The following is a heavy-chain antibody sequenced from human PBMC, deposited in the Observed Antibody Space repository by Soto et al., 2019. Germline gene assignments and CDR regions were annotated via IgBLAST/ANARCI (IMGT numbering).Heavy chain of an antibody. Sequence: EVQLVESGGGLVKPGGSLRLSCEASGFIFNNAWMNWVRQSPGKGLEWVGHIKSKGDGGTTDYAAPVKGRFIISRDDSKETLYLQMDSLKTEDTAVYYCTTACGTTCSWSYYGMDVWGQGTTVTVSS. J-gene: IGHJ6*02. CDR2: IKSKGDGGTT. V-gene: IGHV3-15*01. CDR3: TTACGTTCSWSYYGMDV. CDR1: GFIFNNAW. D-gene: IGHD2-2*01.